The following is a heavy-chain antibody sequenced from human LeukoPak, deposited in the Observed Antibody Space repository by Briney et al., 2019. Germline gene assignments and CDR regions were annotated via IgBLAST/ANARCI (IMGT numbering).Heavy chain of an antibody. CDR2: ISSSGSTI. J-gene: IGHJ4*02. Sequence: GGSLRLSCAASGFTFGSYEMNWVRQAPGKGLEWVSYISSSGSTIYYADSVKGRFTISRDNAKNSLYLQMNSLRAEDTAVYYCARDSYSSSWDYWGQGTLVTVSS. CDR1: GFTFGSYE. D-gene: IGHD6-6*01. CDR3: ARDSYSSSWDY. V-gene: IGHV3-48*03.